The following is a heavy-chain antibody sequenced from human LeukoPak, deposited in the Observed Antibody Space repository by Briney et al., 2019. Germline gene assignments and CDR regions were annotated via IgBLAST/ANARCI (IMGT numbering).Heavy chain of an antibody. J-gene: IGHJ4*02. V-gene: IGHV5-51*01. CDR1: GYTFTSYW. D-gene: IGHD3-10*01. CDR3: ARLNYYGSGSYYGGFDY. CDR2: IYPGDSDT. Sequence: ASVKVSCKASGYTFTSYWIGWVRQMPGKGLEWMGIIYPGDSDTRYSPSFQGQVTISADKSISTAYLQWSSLKASDTAMYYCARLNYYGSGSYYGGFDYWGQGTLVTVSS.